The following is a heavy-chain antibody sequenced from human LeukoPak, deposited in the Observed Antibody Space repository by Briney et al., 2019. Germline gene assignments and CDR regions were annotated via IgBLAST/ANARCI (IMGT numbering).Heavy chain of an antibody. J-gene: IGHJ4*02. Sequence: HWASVKVSCKASGGTFSSYAISWVRQAPGQGLEWMGRIIPIFGTANYAQKFQGRVTMTRNTSISTAYMELSSLRSEDTAVYYCARESLSSSGWGDWGQGTLVTVSS. CDR2: IIPIFGTA. CDR3: ARESLSSSGWGD. D-gene: IGHD6-19*01. V-gene: IGHV1-69*05. CDR1: GGTFSSYA.